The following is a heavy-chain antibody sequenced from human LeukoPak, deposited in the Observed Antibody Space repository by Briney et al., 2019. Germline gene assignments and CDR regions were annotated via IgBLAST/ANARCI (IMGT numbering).Heavy chain of an antibody. Sequence: ASVKVSCKASGYTFTSYGISWVRQAPGQGLEWMGWISAYNGNTNYAQKLQGRVTMTTDTSTSTAYMELRSLRSDDTAVYYCARDPMVLYPAKDAVDIWGQGTMVTVSS. D-gene: IGHD3-10*01. V-gene: IGHV1-18*04. J-gene: IGHJ3*02. CDR3: ARDPMVLYPAKDAVDI. CDR1: GYTFTSYG. CDR2: ISAYNGNT.